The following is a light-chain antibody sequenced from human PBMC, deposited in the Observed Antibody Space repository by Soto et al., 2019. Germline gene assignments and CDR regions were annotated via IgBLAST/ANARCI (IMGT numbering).Light chain of an antibody. CDR2: ANT. CDR3: QSYDSSLRASV. Sequence: QSVLTQPPSVSGAPGQRVTISCTGSSSNIGADSDVHWYQQLPGTAPKLLIYANTXRXXXVPDRFAGSKSGTSASLVITGXXXXXXXXXXCQSYDSSLRASVFGGGTQLTVL. V-gene: IGLV1-40*01. CDR1: SSNIGADSD. J-gene: IGLJ7*01.